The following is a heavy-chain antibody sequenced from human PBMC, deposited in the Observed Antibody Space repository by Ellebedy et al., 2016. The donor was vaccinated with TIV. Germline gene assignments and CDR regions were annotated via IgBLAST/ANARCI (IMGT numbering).Heavy chain of an antibody. D-gene: IGHD3-10*01. Sequence: GESLKISCAASGFTFSSYWMRWVRQAPGKGLEWVAMTWFAGTKEFYGDSVKGRFTISRDNSKNMLYLEMSSVRDEDTAVYYCARDRGMVRGVLVSDYGLDVWGQGTKVIVSS. CDR1: GFTFSSYW. V-gene: IGHV3-33*08. CDR3: ARDRGMVRGVLVSDYGLDV. CDR2: TWFAGTKE. J-gene: IGHJ6*02.